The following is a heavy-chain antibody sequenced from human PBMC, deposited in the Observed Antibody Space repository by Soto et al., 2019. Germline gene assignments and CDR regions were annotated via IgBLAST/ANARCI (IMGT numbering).Heavy chain of an antibody. D-gene: IGHD6-19*01. J-gene: IGHJ6*03. V-gene: IGHV1-18*01. CDR2: ISAFNGNT. CDR3: ARDRGVAPPVAGNTHYYYYMDV. Sequence: QDQLVQSGAEVKKPGASVTVSCKASGYSFTNYGVTWVRQAPGQGLEWMGWISAFNGNTHYAQNLQGRVTMTTDASTSTAYMELRSTRSDDTAMYYCARDRGVAPPVAGNTHYYYYMDVWGKGTTVTVSS. CDR1: GYSFTNYG.